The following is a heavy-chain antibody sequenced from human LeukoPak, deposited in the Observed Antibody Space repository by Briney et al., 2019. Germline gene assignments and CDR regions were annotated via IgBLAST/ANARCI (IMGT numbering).Heavy chain of an antibody. V-gene: IGHV3-23*01. D-gene: IGHD3-10*01. CDR3: ASGPWFGESADY. J-gene: IGHJ4*02. CDR1: GFTFSSYA. CDR2: ISGSGGST. Sequence: GGSLRLSCAASGFTFSSYAMSWVRQAPGKGLEWVSAISGSGGSTYYADSVKGRFTISRDNAKNSLYLQMNSLRAEDTAVYYCASGPWFGESADYWGQGTLVTVSS.